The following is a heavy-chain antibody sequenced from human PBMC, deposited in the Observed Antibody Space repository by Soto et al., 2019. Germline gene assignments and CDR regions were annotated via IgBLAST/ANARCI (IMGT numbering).Heavy chain of an antibody. CDR2: IYYSGST. CDR3: ARHRTYYYGSGSYYTRYYMDV. D-gene: IGHD3-10*01. J-gene: IGHJ6*03. Sequence: SETLSLTCTVSGGSISSSSYYWGWIRQPPGKGLEWIGSIYYSGSTYYNPSLKSRVTISVDTSKNQFSLKLSSVTAADTAVYYCARHRTYYYGSGSYYTRYYMDVWGKGTTVTVSS. CDR1: GGSISSSSYY. V-gene: IGHV4-39*01.